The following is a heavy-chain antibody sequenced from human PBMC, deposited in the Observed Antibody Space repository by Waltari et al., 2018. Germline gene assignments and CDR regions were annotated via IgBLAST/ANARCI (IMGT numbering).Heavy chain of an antibody. CDR1: GYTFTGYI. CDR3: ARAYCINGVCYSGYYFDY. CDR2: INADNGNT. J-gene: IGHJ4*02. V-gene: IGHV1-3*01. Sequence: QVQLVQSGAEVKKPGASVKVSCKASGYTFTGYIIHWVRQAPGQGREWMGWINADNGNTKYSQKFHGRVTMTRDTAANTVDMELSSLRSEDTAVYYCARAYCINGVCYSGYYFDYWGQGTLVTVSS. D-gene: IGHD2-8*01.